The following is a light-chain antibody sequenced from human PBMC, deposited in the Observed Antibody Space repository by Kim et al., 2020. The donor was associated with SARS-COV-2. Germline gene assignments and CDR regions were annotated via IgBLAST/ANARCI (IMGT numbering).Light chain of an antibody. Sequence: KPVTISCTRASGSLATNYVQWYQQLPGSAPRIVIYEDNQRPSGVPDRFSGSTDSSSNSASLTISGLKTEDEADYYCQSYDTNFDVIFGGGTQLTVL. V-gene: IGLV6-57*03. CDR1: SGSLATNY. CDR3: QSYDTNFDVI. J-gene: IGLJ2*01. CDR2: EDN.